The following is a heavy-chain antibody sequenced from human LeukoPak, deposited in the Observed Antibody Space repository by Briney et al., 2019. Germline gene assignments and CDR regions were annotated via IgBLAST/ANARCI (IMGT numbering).Heavy chain of an antibody. CDR3: AREQWSRLD. CDR2: ISYDGSNK. V-gene: IGHV3-30-3*01. D-gene: IGHD2-8*01. Sequence: GGSLRLSCAASGFTFSSYAMHWVRQAPGKGLEWVAVISYDGSNKYYADSVEGRFTISRDNSKNTLYLQMNSLRAEDTAVYYCAREQWSRLDWGQGTLVTVSS. CDR1: GFTFSSYA. J-gene: IGHJ4*02.